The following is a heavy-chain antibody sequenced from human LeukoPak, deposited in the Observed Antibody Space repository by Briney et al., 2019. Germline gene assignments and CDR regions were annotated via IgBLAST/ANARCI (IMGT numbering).Heavy chain of an antibody. D-gene: IGHD3-9*01. CDR2: ISAYNGNT. CDR3: ARDSILTGEFDY. CDR1: GYTFTSYG. Sequence: ASVKVSCKASGYTFTSYGISWVRQAPGQGLEWMGWISAYNGNTNYAQKLQGRVTMTTDTSTSTAYMELRSLRYDDTAVYYCARDSILTGEFDYWGQGTLVTVSS. V-gene: IGHV1-18*01. J-gene: IGHJ4*02.